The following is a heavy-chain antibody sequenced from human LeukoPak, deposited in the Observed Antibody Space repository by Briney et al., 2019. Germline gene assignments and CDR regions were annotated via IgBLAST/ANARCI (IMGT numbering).Heavy chain of an antibody. D-gene: IGHD1-26*01. CDR3: TRRIGGASTRAYYGMDV. CDR1: GFTFSGSA. CDR2: IRSKANSYAT. V-gene: IGHV3-73*01. J-gene: IGHJ6*02. Sequence: GGSLRLSCAASGFTFSGSAMHWVRQASGKGLEWVGRIRSKANSYATAYAASVKGRFTISRDDSKNTAYLQMNSLKTEDTAVYYCTRRIGGASTRAYYGMDVRGQGTTVTVSS.